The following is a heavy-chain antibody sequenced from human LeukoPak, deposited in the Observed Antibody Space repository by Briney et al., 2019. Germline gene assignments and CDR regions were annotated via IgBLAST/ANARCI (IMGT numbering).Heavy chain of an antibody. Sequence: PGGSLRLSCAASGFTFSNYAMSWVRQAPGKGLEWVSAISGSGSSTFYADSVKGRFTISRDNSKNTLYLQMNSLRAEDTAVYYCAKEGGRQTVVKGNWFDPWGQGTLVTVSS. V-gene: IGHV3-23*01. CDR2: ISGSGSST. CDR1: GFTFSNYA. CDR3: AKEGGRQTVVKGNWFDP. D-gene: IGHD4-23*01. J-gene: IGHJ5*02.